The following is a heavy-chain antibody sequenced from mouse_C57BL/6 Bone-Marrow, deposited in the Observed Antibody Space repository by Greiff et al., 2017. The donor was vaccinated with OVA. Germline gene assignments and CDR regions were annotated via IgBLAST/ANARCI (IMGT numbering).Heavy chain of an antibody. J-gene: IGHJ3*01. Sequence: QVQLKESGAELVRPGTSVQVSCKASGYAFTNYLIEWVKQRPGQGLEWIGVINPGSGGTNYNEKFKGKATLTADKSSSTAYMQLSSLTSEDSAVYFCARSGSPWFAYWGQGTLVTVSA. CDR3: ARSGSPWFAY. CDR2: INPGSGGT. CDR1: GYAFTNYL. D-gene: IGHD1-1*02. V-gene: IGHV1-54*01.